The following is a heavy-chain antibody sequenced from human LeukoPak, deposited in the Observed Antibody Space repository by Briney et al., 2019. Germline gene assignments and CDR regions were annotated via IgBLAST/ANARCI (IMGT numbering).Heavy chain of an antibody. Sequence: ASVKVSRKASGYTFTGYYMHWVRQAPGQGLEWMGWINPNSGGTNYAQKFQGRVTMTRDTSISTAYMELSRLRSDDTAVYYCARRRREAGWFDPWGQGTLVTVSS. CDR3: ARRRREAGWFDP. CDR2: INPNSGGT. CDR1: GYTFTGYY. J-gene: IGHJ5*02. D-gene: IGHD6-19*01. V-gene: IGHV1-2*02.